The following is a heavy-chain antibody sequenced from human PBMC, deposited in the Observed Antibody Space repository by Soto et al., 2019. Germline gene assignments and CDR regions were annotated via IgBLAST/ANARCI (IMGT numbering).Heavy chain of an antibody. CDR2: FDPEDGET. CDR3: ATIGGGRLSWGSDAFDI. Sequence: ASVKVSCKVSGYTLTELSMHWVRQAPGKGLEWMGGFDPEDGETIYAQKFQGRVTMTEDTSTDTAYMELSSLRSEDTAVYYCATIGGGRLSWGSDAFDIWGQGTMVTVSS. J-gene: IGHJ3*02. CDR1: GYTLTELS. D-gene: IGHD1-26*01. V-gene: IGHV1-24*01.